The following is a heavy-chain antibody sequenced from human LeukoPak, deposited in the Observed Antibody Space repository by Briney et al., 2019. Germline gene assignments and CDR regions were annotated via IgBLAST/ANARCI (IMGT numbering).Heavy chain of an antibody. V-gene: IGHV3-30-3*01. CDR3: ARDLDYDILTGSIDY. Sequence: PGGSLRLSCAASGFTFSSYAMHWVRQAPGKGLEWVAVISYDGSNKYYADSVKGRFTISRDNSKNTLYLQMNSLRAEDTAVYYCARDLDYDILTGSIDYWGQGTLVTVSS. D-gene: IGHD3-9*01. CDR1: GFTFSSYA. J-gene: IGHJ4*02. CDR2: ISYDGSNK.